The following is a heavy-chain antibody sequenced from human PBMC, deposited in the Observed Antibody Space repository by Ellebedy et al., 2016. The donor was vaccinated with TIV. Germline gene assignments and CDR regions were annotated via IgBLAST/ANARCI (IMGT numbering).Heavy chain of an antibody. D-gene: IGHD5-24*01. CDR2: IWYDGSNK. CDR1: GFTFSSYG. Sequence: GESLKISCAASGFTFSSYGMHWVRQAPGKGLEWVAVIWYDGSNKYYADSVKGRFTISRDNAKNSLYLQMNSLRAEDTALYYCANVGEMATYWYFDLWGRGTLVTVSS. CDR3: ANVGEMATYWYFDL. J-gene: IGHJ2*01. V-gene: IGHV3-33*03.